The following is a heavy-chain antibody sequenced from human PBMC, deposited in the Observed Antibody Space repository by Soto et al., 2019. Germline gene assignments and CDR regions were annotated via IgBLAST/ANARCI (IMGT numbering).Heavy chain of an antibody. CDR2: IKYNGDGT. CDR1: GFTFSSYD. V-gene: IGHV3-64D*06. Sequence: VGSLRLSCSASGFTFSSYDIHWVRQAPGKGLEYVSGIKYNGDGTYYADPVRGRFTISRDNSKNTLYLQMSSLRPEDTAVYYCVNLPCRQMSCPDYWGQGTLVTVSS. J-gene: IGHJ4*02. CDR3: VNLPCRQMSCPDY.